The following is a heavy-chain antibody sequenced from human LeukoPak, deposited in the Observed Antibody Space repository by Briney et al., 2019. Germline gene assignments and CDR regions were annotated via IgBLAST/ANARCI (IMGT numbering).Heavy chain of an antibody. V-gene: IGHV4-59*01. Sequence: SETLSLTCTVSGGSISSYYWSWLRQPPGKGLEWIGYIYYSGSTNYNPSLKSRVTISVDTSKNQFSLKLSSVTAADTAVYYCARDRRNLCSGYINNWFDPWGQGTLVTVSS. J-gene: IGHJ5*02. D-gene: IGHD3-3*01. CDR3: ARDRRNLCSGYINNWFDP. CDR2: IYYSGST. CDR1: GGSISSYY.